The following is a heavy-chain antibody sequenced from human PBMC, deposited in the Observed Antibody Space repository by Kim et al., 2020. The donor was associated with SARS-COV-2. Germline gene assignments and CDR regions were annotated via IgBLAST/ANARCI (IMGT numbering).Heavy chain of an antibody. J-gene: IGHJ3*02. V-gene: IGHV4-31*03. D-gene: IGHD3-9*01. CDR2: IYYSGST. CDR3: ARDQVDPDGDAFDI. CDR1: GGSISSGGYY. Sequence: SETLSLTCTVSGGSISSGGYYWSWIRQHPGKGLEWIGYIYYSGSTYYNPSLKSRVTISVDTSKNQFSLKLSSVTAADTAVYYCARDQVDPDGDAFDIWGQGTMVTVSS.